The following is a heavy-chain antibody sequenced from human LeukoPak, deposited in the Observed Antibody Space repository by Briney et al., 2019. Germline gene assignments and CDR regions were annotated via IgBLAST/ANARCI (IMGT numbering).Heavy chain of an antibody. Sequence: SQTLSLTCTVSGGSISSGGYYWSWLRQPPGTRLEWIGYIYHSGSTYYNPSLKSRVTISVDRSKNQFSLKLSSVTAADTAVYYCASSPYSSRLDYWGQGTLVTVSS. D-gene: IGHD6-13*01. CDR3: ASSPYSSRLDY. J-gene: IGHJ4*02. CDR2: IYHSGST. CDR1: GGSISSGGYY. V-gene: IGHV4-30-2*01.